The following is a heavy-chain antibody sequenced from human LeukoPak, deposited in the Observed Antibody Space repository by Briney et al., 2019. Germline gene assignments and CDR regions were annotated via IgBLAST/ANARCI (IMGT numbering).Heavy chain of an antibody. CDR1: GGSFSEYY. CDR2: ISQSGST. J-gene: IGHJ4*02. CDR3: ARTYDTNGYTSDY. D-gene: IGHD3-22*01. V-gene: IGHV4-34*01. Sequence: SETLSLTCAVSGGSFSEYYWSWIRQPPGKGLEWIGEISQSGSTNYNPSPKTRVSISLDTSKNQFSLKVTSVTAADTAFYYCARTYDTNGYTSDYWGQGALVTVSS.